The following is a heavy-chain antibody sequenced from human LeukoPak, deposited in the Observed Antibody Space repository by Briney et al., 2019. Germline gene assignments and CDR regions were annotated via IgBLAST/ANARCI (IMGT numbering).Heavy chain of an antibody. J-gene: IGHJ1*01. V-gene: IGHV1-69*13. Sequence: SVKVSCKASGGTFSSYAISWVRQAPGQGLEWVGGIIPIFGTANYAQKFQGRVTITADESTSTAYMELSSLRSEDTAVYYCAREGRITIFGVVTDWGQGTLVTVSS. D-gene: IGHD3-3*01. CDR2: IIPIFGTA. CDR3: AREGRITIFGVVTD. CDR1: GGTFSSYA.